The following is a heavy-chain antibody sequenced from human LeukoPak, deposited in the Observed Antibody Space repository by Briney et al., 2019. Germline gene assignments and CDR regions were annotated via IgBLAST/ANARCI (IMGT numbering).Heavy chain of an antibody. Sequence: GGSLRLSCAASGFTFSSYAMSWVRQAPGKGLEWVSGISGSGGSTYYADSVKGRFTISRDNSKNTLYLQMNSLRAEDTAVYYCARSLLWFGENDDYWGQGTLVTVSS. CDR1: GFTFSSYA. J-gene: IGHJ4*02. V-gene: IGHV3-23*01. CDR2: ISGSGGST. D-gene: IGHD3-10*01. CDR3: ARSLLWFGENDDY.